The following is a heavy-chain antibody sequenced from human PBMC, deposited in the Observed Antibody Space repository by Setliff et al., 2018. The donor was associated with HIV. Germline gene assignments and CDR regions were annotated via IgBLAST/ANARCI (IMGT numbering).Heavy chain of an antibody. CDR3: ARMEATRPPRGLDY. D-gene: IGHD6-6*01. CDR1: GGSVSSSSYY. V-gene: IGHV4-39*01. CDR2: IYYSGDT. J-gene: IGHJ4*02. Sequence: SETLSLTCTVSGGSVSSSSYYWGWIRQPTGKGLEWIGTIYYSGDTQYNPSFKTRVIMSVDTSRNQFSLRLISVTAADTAVYYCARMEATRPPRGLDYWGPGTLVTVSS.